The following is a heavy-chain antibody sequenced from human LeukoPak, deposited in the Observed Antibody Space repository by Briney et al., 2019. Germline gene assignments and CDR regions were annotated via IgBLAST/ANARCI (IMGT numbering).Heavy chain of an antibody. D-gene: IGHD5-18*01. CDR2: IRYDGSNK. CDR3: ARDWVTFDY. CDR1: GFTFSSYG. V-gene: IGHV3-30*02. J-gene: IGHJ4*02. Sequence: GGSLRLSCAASGFTFSSYGMHWVRQAPGKGLGWVAFIRYDGSNKYYADSVKGRFTISRDNAKNSLYLQMNSLRAEDTAVYYCARDWVTFDYWGQGTLVTVSS.